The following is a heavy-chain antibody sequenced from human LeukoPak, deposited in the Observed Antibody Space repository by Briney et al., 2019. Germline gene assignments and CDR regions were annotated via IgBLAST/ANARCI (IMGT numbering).Heavy chain of an antibody. CDR1: GFIFSSYW. D-gene: IGHD3-3*01. CDR2: IIQDGSEK. J-gene: IGHJ4*02. Sequence: GGSLRLSCAASGFIFSSYWMSWVRQAPGKGLEWVAHIIQDGSEKYYVDSVKGRFTISRDNAKSTLFLQMNSLRVEDTAVYYCVKATRGNLWNGLPWDHSDKWGQGTLVTVSS. CDR3: VKATRGNLWNGLPWDHSDK. V-gene: IGHV3-7*01.